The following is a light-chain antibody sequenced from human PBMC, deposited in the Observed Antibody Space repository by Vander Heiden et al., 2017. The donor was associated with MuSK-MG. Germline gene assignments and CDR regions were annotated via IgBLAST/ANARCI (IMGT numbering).Light chain of an antibody. V-gene: IGKV3-15*01. CDR1: QSVGSN. CDR3: QQYNTWPGFT. J-gene: IGKJ3*01. Sequence: EIVMTQSPATLSVSPGERATLSCRASQSVGSNLAWYQQRPGQAPRLLIYGASTRATGIPARFSGSGSGTEFTLTISSLQSEDFAVYYCQQYNTWPGFTFGPWTKVEIK. CDR2: GAS.